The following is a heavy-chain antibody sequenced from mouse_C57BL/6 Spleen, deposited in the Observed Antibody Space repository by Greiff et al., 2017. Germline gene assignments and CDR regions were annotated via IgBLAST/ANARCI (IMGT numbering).Heavy chain of an antibody. Sequence: EVMLVESGGGLVKPGGSLKLSCAASGFTFSDYGMHWVRQAPEKGLEWVAYISSGSSTIYYADTVKGRFTISRDNAKNSLFLQVTSLRSEDTAMYYCARRYYGRMDYWGQGTSVTVSS. J-gene: IGHJ4*01. D-gene: IGHD1-1*01. CDR1: GFTFSDYG. V-gene: IGHV5-17*01. CDR3: ARRYYGRMDY. CDR2: ISSGSSTI.